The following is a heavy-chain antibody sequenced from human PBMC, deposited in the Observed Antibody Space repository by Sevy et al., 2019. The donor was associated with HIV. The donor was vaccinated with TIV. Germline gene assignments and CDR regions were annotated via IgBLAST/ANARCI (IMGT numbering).Heavy chain of an antibody. V-gene: IGHV1-18*01. CDR1: GYTFTSYG. J-gene: IGHJ4*02. Sequence: AAVKVSCKASGYTFTSYGISWVGQAPGQGLEWMGWISAYNRNTNYAQKLQGRVTMTTDTSTSTAYMELRSLRSDDTAVYYCARDTPRAYSSSSRFDYWGQGTPVIVSS. CDR2: ISAYNRNT. CDR3: ARDTPRAYSSSSRFDY. D-gene: IGHD6-6*01.